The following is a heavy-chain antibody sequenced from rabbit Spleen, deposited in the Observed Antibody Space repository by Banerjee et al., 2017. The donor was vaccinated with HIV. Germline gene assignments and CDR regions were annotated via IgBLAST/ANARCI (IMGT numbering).Heavy chain of an antibody. V-gene: IGHV1S45*01. Sequence: QEQLKESGGGLVQPGGSLKLSCKASGFTLSTYYMNWVRQAPGKGLEWIVCIDSGSSGFTYFASWAKGRFTISKTSSTTVTLQMTSLTAADTATYFCARDLVGVIGWNFYLWGPGTLVTVS. CDR1: GFTLSTYYM. CDR3: ARDLVGVIGWNFYL. D-gene: IGHD1-1*01. CDR2: IDSGSSGFT. J-gene: IGHJ4*01.